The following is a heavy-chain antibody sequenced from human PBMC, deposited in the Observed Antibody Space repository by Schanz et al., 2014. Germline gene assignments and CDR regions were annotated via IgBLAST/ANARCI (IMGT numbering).Heavy chain of an antibody. J-gene: IGHJ6*03. CDR2: ISHDGNNK. CDR3: VREEDYPSFLGYYYYMDV. D-gene: IGHD3-16*01. V-gene: IGHV3-30-3*01. Sequence: QAQLVESGGGVVQPGRSLRLSCAASGFAFRSYAMHWVRQAPGKGLEWAALISHDGNNKHYVDSVEGRFTISRDNSKSMLLLEMSSLRVEDAAVYYCVREEDYPSFLGYYYYMDVWRTGTSVTVSS. CDR1: GFAFRSYA.